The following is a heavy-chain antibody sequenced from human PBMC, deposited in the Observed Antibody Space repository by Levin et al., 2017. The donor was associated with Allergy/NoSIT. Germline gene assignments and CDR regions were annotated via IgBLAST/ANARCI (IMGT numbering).Heavy chain of an antibody. D-gene: IGHD3-10*01. V-gene: IGHV3-30*04. CDR1: GFIFDNYP. CDR3: ARELGSADDY. J-gene: IGHJ4*02. CDR2: ISYEGRNK. Sequence: PSETLSLTCAASGFIFDNYPFHWVRQAPGKGLEWVAAISYEGRNKYYAESVRGRFTISRDGSKNTLYLQMDSLRTEDTALYYCARELGSADDYWGQGTLVTVSS.